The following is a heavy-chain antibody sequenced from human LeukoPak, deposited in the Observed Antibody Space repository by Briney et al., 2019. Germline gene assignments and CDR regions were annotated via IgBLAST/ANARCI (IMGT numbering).Heavy chain of an antibody. CDR2: IRQEGGEK. Sequence: PGGSLRLSCAVSGFTFTDYWMNWVRQAPGKGLEWVASIRQEGGEKSYVDSVKGRSTISRDNTKISLYLQVNSLRAEDTAVYYCARDGTAAGLYFDLWGQGTLVTVSS. V-gene: IGHV3-7*01. D-gene: IGHD6-13*01. CDR1: GFTFTDYW. CDR3: ARDGTAAGLYFDL. J-gene: IGHJ4*01.